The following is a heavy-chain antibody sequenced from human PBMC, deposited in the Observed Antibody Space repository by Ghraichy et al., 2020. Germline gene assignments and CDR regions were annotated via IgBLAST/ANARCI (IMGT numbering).Heavy chain of an antibody. CDR3: GRYCSGGSCGGMDV. CDR2: INHSGST. D-gene: IGHD2-15*01. J-gene: IGHJ6*02. Sequence: ETLSLTCAVYGGSFSGYYWSWIRQPPGKGLEWIGEINHSGSTNYNPSLKSRVTISVDTSKNQFSLKLSSVTAADTAVYYCGRYCSGGSCGGMDVWGQGTTVTVSS. V-gene: IGHV4-34*01. CDR1: GGSFSGYY.